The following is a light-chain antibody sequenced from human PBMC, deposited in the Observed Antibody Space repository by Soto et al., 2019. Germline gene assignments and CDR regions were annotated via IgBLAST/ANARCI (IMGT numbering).Light chain of an antibody. V-gene: IGKV3-15*01. CDR3: QQYNNWPPLIT. Sequence: EIVMTQSPATLSVSPGERATLSCRASQSVSSNLAWYQQKPGQAPRLLIYGASTMATGIPARFSGSGSGTEFTLTSSSLQSADFAVYYCQQYNNWPPLITFGQGTRLEIK. CDR2: GAS. J-gene: IGKJ5*01. CDR1: QSVSSN.